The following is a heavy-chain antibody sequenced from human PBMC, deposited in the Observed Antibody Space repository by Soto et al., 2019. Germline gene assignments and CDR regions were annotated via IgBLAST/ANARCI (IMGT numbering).Heavy chain of an antibody. D-gene: IGHD6-19*01. CDR3: ARLGAVAVTGAFDI. V-gene: IGHV5-51*01. CDR2: VYPGDSET. J-gene: IGHJ3*02. Sequence: GESLKISCKGSGYSFSNSWIAWVRQMPGKGLEWMGIVYPGDSETRYSPSFLGQVTISADKSINTAYLQWSSMKASDTAMYYCARLGAVAVTGAFDIWGQGTMVTVSS. CDR1: GYSFSNSW.